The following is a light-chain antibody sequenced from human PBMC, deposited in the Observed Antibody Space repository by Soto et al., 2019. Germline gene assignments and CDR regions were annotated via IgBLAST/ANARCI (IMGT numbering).Light chain of an antibody. CDR2: DVS. J-gene: IGLJ1*01. CDR1: SSDVGGYNY. CDR3: SSYTSSSTLGV. Sequence: QSVLTQPASVSGSPGQSITISCTGTSSDVGGYNYVSWYQQHPGKAPKLMIYDVSNRPSGVSNRFSGSKSCNTASLTISGLQAEDEADYYCSSYTSSSTLGVFGTGTKLTVL. V-gene: IGLV2-14*01.